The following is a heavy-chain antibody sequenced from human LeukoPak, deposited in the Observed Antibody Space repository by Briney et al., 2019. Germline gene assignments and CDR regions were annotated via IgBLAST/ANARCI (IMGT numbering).Heavy chain of an antibody. CDR3: ARDKMYSSSWYDWFDP. CDR1: GGSISRGGYY. Sequence: SETLSLTCTVSGGSISRGGYYWSWIRQHPGKGLEGIGYIYYSGSTYYNPSLKSRVTISVDTSKNQFSLKLSSVTAADTAVYYCARDKMYSSSWYDWFDPWGQGTLVTVSS. V-gene: IGHV4-31*03. D-gene: IGHD6-13*01. J-gene: IGHJ5*02. CDR2: IYYSGST.